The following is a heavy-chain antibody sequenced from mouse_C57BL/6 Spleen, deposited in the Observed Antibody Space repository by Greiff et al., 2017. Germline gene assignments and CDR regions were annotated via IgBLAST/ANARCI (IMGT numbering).Heavy chain of an antibody. CDR1: GYSFTDYN. D-gene: IGHD1-1*01. J-gene: IGHJ3*01. Sequence: EVKLMESGPELVKPGASVKISCKASGYSFTDYNMNWVKQSNGKSLEWIGVINPNYGTTSYNQKFKGKATLTVDQSSSTAYMQLNSLTSEDSAVYYCARVPHADYGSSPPWFAYWGQGTLVTVSA. CDR2: INPNYGTT. V-gene: IGHV1-39*01. CDR3: ARVPHADYGSSPPWFAY.